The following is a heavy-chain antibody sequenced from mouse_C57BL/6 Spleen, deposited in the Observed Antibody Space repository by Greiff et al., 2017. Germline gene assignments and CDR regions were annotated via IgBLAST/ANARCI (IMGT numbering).Heavy chain of an antibody. V-gene: IGHV2-9-1*01. Sequence: VKLQESGPGLVAPSQSLSITCTVSGFSLTSYAISWVRQPPGKGLEWLGVIWTGGGTNYNSALKSRLSISKDNSKSQVFLKMNSLQTDDTARYYCARKLGTGTGDWFAYWGQGTLVTVSA. D-gene: IGHD4-1*01. J-gene: IGHJ3*01. CDR1: GFSLTSYA. CDR2: IWTGGGT. CDR3: ARKLGTGTGDWFAY.